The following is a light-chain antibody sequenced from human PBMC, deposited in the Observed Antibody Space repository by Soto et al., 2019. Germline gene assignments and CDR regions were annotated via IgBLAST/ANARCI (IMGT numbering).Light chain of an antibody. Sequence: EIVLTQSPATLSLSPGERATLSCRASQSVNSNYLAWYQQKPGQAPRLLIYGASSRATGIPARFSGSGSGTDFTLTISRLEPADFAVYYCQQYGSSQYTFGQGTKLEIK. CDR3: QQYGSSQYT. CDR1: QSVNSNY. V-gene: IGKV3-20*01. CDR2: GAS. J-gene: IGKJ2*01.